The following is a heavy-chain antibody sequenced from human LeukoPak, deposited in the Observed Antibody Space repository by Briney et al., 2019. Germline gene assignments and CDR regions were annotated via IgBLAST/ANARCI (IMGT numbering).Heavy chain of an antibody. CDR3: VHSPRQLWLVEF. V-gene: IGHV1-46*01. CDR1: GYTFTSYY. Sequence: VASVTVSCKASGYTFTSYYMHWVRQAPGQGLEWMGIINPSGGSTSYAQKFQGRVTMTRDTSTSTVYMELSSLRSEDTAVYYCVHSPRQLWLVEFWGQGTLVAVSS. CDR2: INPSGGST. J-gene: IGHJ4*02. D-gene: IGHD5-18*01.